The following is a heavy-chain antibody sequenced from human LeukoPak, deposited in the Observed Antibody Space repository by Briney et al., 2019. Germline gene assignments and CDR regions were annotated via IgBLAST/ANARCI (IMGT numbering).Heavy chain of an antibody. J-gene: IGHJ4*02. V-gene: IGHV3-30*18. Sequence: GRSLRLSCAASGFTFSTYGMHWVRQAPGKGLEWVAVIANDGRDKKFRVSVKGRFTISRDNSDNTLYLQMNSLRPEDTAVYYCAKDLRPGAAGYYFDNWGQGTQVTVSS. CDR2: IANDGRDK. D-gene: IGHD2-15*01. CDR1: GFTFSTYG. CDR3: AKDLRPGAAGYYFDN.